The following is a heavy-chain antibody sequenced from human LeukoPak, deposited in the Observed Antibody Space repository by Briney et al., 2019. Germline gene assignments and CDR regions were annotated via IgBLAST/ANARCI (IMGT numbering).Heavy chain of an antibody. CDR1: GGSISSGDYY. CDR2: IYYRGST. CDR3: ARGFSQLPDMGNRFDP. D-gene: IGHD2-2*01. V-gene: IGHV4-30-4*01. Sequence: TLSLTCTVSGGSISSGDYYWSWIRQPPGKGLEGIGYIYYRGSTYYTPSLKSRVTISVDTSKNQFSLKLSSVTAADTAVYYCARGFSQLPDMGNRFDPWGQGTLVTVSS. J-gene: IGHJ5*02.